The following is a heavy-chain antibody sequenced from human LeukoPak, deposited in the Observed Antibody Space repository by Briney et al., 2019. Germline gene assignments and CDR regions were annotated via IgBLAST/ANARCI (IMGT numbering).Heavy chain of an antibody. J-gene: IGHJ4*02. CDR3: ARGRPHSGYDFDY. Sequence: SVKGRFTISRDNAKNSLYLQMNSLRAEDTAIYYCARGRPHSGYDFDYWGQGTLVTVSS. D-gene: IGHD5-12*01. V-gene: IGHV3-48*01.